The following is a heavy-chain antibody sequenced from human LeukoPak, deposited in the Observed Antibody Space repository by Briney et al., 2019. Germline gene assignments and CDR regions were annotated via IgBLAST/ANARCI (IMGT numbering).Heavy chain of an antibody. CDR2: IYYTGAT. V-gene: IGHV4-59*01. D-gene: IGHD5-18*01. CDR3: ARAGYSYGTGYYFDY. CDR1: GGSISNYY. Sequence: SETLSLTCTVSGGSISNYYRSWIRLPPGKGLEWIGYIYYTGATYYNPSLKSRVTISLDTSKNQFSLKLSSVTAADAAVYYCARAGYSYGTGYYFDYWGQGALVTVSS. J-gene: IGHJ4*02.